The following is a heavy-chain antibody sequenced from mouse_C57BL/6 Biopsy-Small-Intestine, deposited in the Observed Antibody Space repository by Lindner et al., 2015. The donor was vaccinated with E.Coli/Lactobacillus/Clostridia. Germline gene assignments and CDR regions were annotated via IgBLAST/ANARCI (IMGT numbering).Heavy chain of an antibody. J-gene: IGHJ3*01. CDR3: ARSLYEGFAF. Sequence: VQLQESGPELVKPGASVKISCKASGYSFTDYNMNWVKQNNGKSLERIGVINPNYGSTSYNQKFKGKATLTVDQSSSTAYMQLNSLTSEDSAVYYCARSLYEGFAFWGQGTLVTVSA. V-gene: IGHV1-39*01. CDR2: INPNYGST. D-gene: IGHD2-12*01. CDR1: GYSFTDYN.